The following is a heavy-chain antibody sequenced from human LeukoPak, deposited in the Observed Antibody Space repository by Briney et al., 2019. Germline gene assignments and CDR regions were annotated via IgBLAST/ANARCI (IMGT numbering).Heavy chain of an antibody. CDR3: ARGGMIAVAGTYRDY. CDR2: INPNSGGT. D-gene: IGHD6-19*01. Sequence: GASVKVSCKASGYTFTGYYMRWVRQAPGQGLEWMGWINPNSGGTNYAQKFQGRVTMTRNTSISTAYMELSSLRSEDTAVYYCARGGMIAVAGTYRDYWGQGTLVTVSS. CDR1: GYTFTGYY. J-gene: IGHJ4*02. V-gene: IGHV1-2*02.